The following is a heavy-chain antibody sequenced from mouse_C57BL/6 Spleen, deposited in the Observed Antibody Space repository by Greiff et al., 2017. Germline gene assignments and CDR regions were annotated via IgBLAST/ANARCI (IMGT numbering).Heavy chain of an antibody. Sequence: EVQLVESGPELVKPGASVKIPCKASGYTFTDYNMDWVKQSHGKSLEWIGDINPNNGGTIYNQKFKGKATLTVDKSSSTAYMALRSLTSEDTAVYYCARTTTVVATRWYWYFDVWGTGTTVTVSS. CDR1: GYTFTDYN. V-gene: IGHV1-18*01. CDR2: INPNNGGT. D-gene: IGHD1-1*01. CDR3: ARTTTVVATRWYWYFDV. J-gene: IGHJ1*03.